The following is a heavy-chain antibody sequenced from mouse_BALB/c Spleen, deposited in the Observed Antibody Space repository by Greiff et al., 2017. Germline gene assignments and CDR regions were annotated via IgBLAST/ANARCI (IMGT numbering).Heavy chain of an antibody. Sequence: VKLVESGPGLVAPSQSLSITCTVSGFSLTSYGVHWVRQPPGKGLEWLGVIWAGGSTNYNSALMSRLSISKDNSKSQVFLKMNSLQTDDTAMYYCAREKDGNYKFFAYWGQGTLVTVSA. D-gene: IGHD2-1*01. V-gene: IGHV2-9*02. CDR1: GFSLTSYG. CDR3: AREKDGNYKFFAY. CDR2: IWAGGST. J-gene: IGHJ3*01.